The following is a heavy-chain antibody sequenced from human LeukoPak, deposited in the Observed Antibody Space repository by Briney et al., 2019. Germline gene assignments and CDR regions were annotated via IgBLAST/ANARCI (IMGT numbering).Heavy chain of an antibody. CDR3: ARGQYSSGWYREYWFDP. J-gene: IGHJ5*02. D-gene: IGHD6-19*01. CDR2: MNPNSGNT. CDR1: GYTFTGYY. V-gene: IGHV1-8*03. Sequence: ASVKVSCKASGYTFTGYYMHWVRQATGQGLEWMGWMNPNSGNTGYAQKFQGRVTITRNTSISTAYMELSSLRSEDTAVYYCARGQYSSGWYREYWFDPWGQGTLVTVSS.